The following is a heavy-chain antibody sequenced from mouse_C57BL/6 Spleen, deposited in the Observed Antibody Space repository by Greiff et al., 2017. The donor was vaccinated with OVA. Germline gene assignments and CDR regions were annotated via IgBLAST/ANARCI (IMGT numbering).Heavy chain of an antibody. CDR1: GYTFTSYW. CDR2: IHPNSGST. Sequence: VKLQQPGAELVKPGASVKLSCKASGYTFTSYWMHWVKQRPGQGLEWIGMIHPNSGSTNYNEKFKSKATLPVDKSSSTAYMQLSSLTSEDSAVYYCARSPNYYGSSYAMDYWGQGTSVTVSS. CDR3: ARSPNYYGSSYAMDY. J-gene: IGHJ4*01. V-gene: IGHV1-64*01. D-gene: IGHD1-1*01.